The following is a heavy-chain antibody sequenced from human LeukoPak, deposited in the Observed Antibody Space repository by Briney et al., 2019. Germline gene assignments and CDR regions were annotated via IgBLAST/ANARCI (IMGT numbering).Heavy chain of an antibody. V-gene: IGHV1-8*03. J-gene: IGHJ6*03. CDR1: GYTFTGYY. Sequence: ASVKVSCKASGYTFTGYYMHWVRQATGQGLEWMGWMNPNSGNTGYAQKFQGRVTITRNTSISTAYMELSSLRSEDTAVYYCARDYYMDVWGKGTTVTVSS. CDR2: MNPNSGNT. CDR3: ARDYYMDV.